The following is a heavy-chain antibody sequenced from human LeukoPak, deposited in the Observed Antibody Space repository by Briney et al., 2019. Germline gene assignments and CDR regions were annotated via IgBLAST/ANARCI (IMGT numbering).Heavy chain of an antibody. J-gene: IGHJ5*02. CDR3: ARVGIAAAGTRRFDP. CDR1: GGSISSYY. CDR2: IYYSGST. Sequence: SETLSLTCTVSGGSISSYYWSWIRQPPGKGLEWIGYIYYSGSTNYNPSLKSRVTISVDTSKNQFSLKLSSVTAADTAVYYCARVGIAAAGTRRFDPWGQGTLVTVSS. D-gene: IGHD6-13*01. V-gene: IGHV4-59*01.